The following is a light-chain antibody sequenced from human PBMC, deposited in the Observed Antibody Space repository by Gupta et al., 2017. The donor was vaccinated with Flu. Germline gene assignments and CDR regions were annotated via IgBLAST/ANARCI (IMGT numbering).Light chain of an antibody. J-gene: IGKJ2*01. CDR3: MQALQTPRS. CDR2: LGS. V-gene: IGKV2-28*01. Sequence: DIMMTQSPLSLPVTPGEPASISCRSSQSLLHSRGYNYLDWYLQKPGQSPQLLIFLGSNRASGVPDRFSGSGSGTDFTLKISRVEAEDVGFYYCMQALQTPRSFGQGTKVEI. CDR1: QSLLHSRGYNY.